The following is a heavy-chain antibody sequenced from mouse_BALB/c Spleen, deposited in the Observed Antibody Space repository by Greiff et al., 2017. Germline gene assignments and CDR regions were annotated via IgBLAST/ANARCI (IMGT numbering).Heavy chain of an antibody. CDR3: VRQLWYHWYFDV. CDR2: IRSKSNNYAT. Sequence: EPGGGLVQPKGSLKLSCAASGFTFNTYAMNWVRQAPGKGLEWVARIRSKSNNYATYYADSVKDRFTISRDDSQSMLYLQMNNLKTEDTAMYYCVRQLWYHWYFDVWGAGTTVTVSS. CDR1: GFTFNTYA. D-gene: IGHD2-1*01. J-gene: IGHJ1*01. V-gene: IGHV10-1*02.